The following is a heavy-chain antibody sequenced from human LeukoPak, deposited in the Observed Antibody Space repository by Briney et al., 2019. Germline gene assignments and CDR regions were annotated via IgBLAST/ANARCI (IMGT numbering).Heavy chain of an antibody. V-gene: IGHV3-48*03. CDR1: RVTVSSVE. CDR2: ISSSGSPI. D-gene: IGHD2-15*01. J-gene: IGHJ3*02. Sequence: PGGPLRLSCAAPRVTVSSVEISSVRHAPGQRLEWGSYISSSGSPIYYGDSVKGRFTISRANAKNSLYLQMNSLRAEDTAVYYCASCSGGSCYSRRNDAFDIWGQGTMVTVSS. CDR3: ASCSGGSCYSRRNDAFDI.